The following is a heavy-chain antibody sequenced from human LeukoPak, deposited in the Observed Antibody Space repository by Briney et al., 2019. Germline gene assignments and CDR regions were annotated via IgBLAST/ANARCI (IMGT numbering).Heavy chain of an antibody. D-gene: IGHD4-17*01. CDR2: VNPNSGNT. CDR1: GYTFTSYD. CDR3: ARGYYGDYPDY. Sequence: ASVNVSCKTSGYTFTSYDINWVRQATGQGLEWMGWVNPNSGNTGYAQKFQGRVTMTTDPSISTAYMELSSLRSEDTAVYYCARGYYGDYPDYWGQGTLVTVSS. J-gene: IGHJ4*02. V-gene: IGHV1-8*01.